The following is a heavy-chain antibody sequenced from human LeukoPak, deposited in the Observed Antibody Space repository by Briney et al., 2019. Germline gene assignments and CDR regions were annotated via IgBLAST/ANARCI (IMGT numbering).Heavy chain of an antibody. D-gene: IGHD6-13*01. CDR2: ISYSGST. V-gene: IGHV4-39*02. CDR3: ARERAAPGHIDY. Sequence: SETLSLTCIVSGVSISSNRYHWGWIRQPPGKGLEWIGSISYSGSTYYNLSLKSRVTISIDTSNNQFFLKLASAAAADTAVYYCARERAAPGHIDYWGQGILVTVSS. CDR1: GVSISSNRYH. J-gene: IGHJ4*02.